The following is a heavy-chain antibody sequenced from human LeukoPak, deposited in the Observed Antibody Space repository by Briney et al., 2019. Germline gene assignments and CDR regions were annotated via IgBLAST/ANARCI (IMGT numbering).Heavy chain of an antibody. D-gene: IGHD2-21*02. CDR3: ARHCGGDCYRKNDAFDI. Sequence: SVKVSCKASGGTFSSYAISWVRQAPGQGLEWMGGIVPIFGTANYAQKFQGRVTITADESTSTAYMELSSLRSEDTAVYYCARHCGGDCYRKNDAFDIWGQGTMVTVSS. CDR2: IVPIFGTA. V-gene: IGHV1-69*01. J-gene: IGHJ3*02. CDR1: GGTFSSYA.